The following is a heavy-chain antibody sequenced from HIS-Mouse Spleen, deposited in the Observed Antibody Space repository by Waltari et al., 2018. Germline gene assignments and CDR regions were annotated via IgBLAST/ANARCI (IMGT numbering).Heavy chain of an antibody. J-gene: IGHJ3*02. CDR2: FDPEDGET. D-gene: IGHD1-26*01. CDR3: ATDLSKWEPVDAFDI. V-gene: IGHV1-24*01. Sequence: QVQLVQPGAEVKKPGASVKVSCKVSGSTLAALSMPWVRQVPGKGLEWMGGFDPEDGETIYAQKFQGRVTMTEDTSTDTAYMELSSLRSEDTAVYYCATDLSKWEPVDAFDIWGQGTMVTVSS. CDR1: GSTLAALS.